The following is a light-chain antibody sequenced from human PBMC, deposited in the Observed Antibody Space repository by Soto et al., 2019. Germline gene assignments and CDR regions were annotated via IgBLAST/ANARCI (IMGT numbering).Light chain of an antibody. V-gene: IGKV3-15*01. Sequence: EIVLTQSPGTLSFSPVERPXLSXSASQSVSSSYLAWYQQKRGQAPRLLIYGASTRATGIPARFSGSGSGTEFTLTISSLQSEDFAVYYCQQYNNWPPITFGQGTRLEIK. J-gene: IGKJ5*01. CDR2: GAS. CDR1: QSVSSSY. CDR3: QQYNNWPPIT.